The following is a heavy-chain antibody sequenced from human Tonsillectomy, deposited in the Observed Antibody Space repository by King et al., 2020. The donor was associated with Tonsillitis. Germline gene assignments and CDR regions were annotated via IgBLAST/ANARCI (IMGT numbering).Heavy chain of an antibody. CDR3: AREAEDFWSGYYIAY. J-gene: IGHJ4*02. D-gene: IGHD3-3*01. Sequence: VQLVESGAEVKKPGASVKVSCKASGYTFIGYYLHWVRQAPGQGLEWMGWINPNSGGTNYAQKFQGRVTLTRDTSIGTAYMELTRLRSDDTAVYYCAREAEDFWSGYYIAYWGQGTLITVSS. CDR1: GYTFIGYY. V-gene: IGHV1-2*02. CDR2: INPNSGGT.